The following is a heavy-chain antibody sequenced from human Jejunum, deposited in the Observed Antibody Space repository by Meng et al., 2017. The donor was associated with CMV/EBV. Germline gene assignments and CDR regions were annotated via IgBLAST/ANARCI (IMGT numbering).Heavy chain of an antibody. D-gene: IGHD2-2*01. V-gene: IGHV1-2*02. CDR3: ARDPGCDDPSCYGIGWNL. J-gene: IGHJ5*02. CDR2: IKLDNGRT. Sequence: TAYYMHWFRPAPGQGLEWMGWIKLDNGRTDYAQKFQGRVTLTRDTSINTAYMKLNMLRHDDTAVYYCARDPGCDDPSCYGIGWNLWGQGTLVTVSS. CDR1: TAYY.